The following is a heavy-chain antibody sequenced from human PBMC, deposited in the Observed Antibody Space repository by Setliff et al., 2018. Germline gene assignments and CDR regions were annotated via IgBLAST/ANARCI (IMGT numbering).Heavy chain of an antibody. V-gene: IGHV1-18*01. J-gene: IGHJ3*02. CDR2: ISAYNGKT. CDR1: GYTFTTYG. CDR3: ARGSYGDLRRGHDAFDI. D-gene: IGHD4-17*01. Sequence: GPVKVSCKAYGYTFTTYGISWVRQAPGQGLQWMGWISAYNGKTNYAQKLQGRVTMTTDTPTRTAYMELRSLRSDDTAVYYCARGSYGDLRRGHDAFDIWGQGTMVTVSS.